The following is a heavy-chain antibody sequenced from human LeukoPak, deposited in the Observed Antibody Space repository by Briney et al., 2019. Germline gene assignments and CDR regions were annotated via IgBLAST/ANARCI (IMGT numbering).Heavy chain of an antibody. Sequence: SQTLSLTCTVSGGSISSGDYYWSWIRQPPGKGLEWIGDIYYSGSTYYNPSLKSRVTISVDTSKNQFSLKLSSVTAADTAVYYCARAYYDSSGYYYFQHWGQGTLVTVSS. V-gene: IGHV4-30-4*01. CDR2: IYYSGST. CDR3: ARAYYDSSGYYYFQH. CDR1: GGSISSGDYY. D-gene: IGHD3-22*01. J-gene: IGHJ1*01.